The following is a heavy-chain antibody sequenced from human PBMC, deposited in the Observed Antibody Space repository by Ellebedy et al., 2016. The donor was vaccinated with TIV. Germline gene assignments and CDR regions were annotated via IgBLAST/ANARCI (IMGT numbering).Heavy chain of an antibody. V-gene: IGHV3-30*18. D-gene: IGHD3-16*02. CDR3: AKEGGSGVWGSYRYYDY. CDR2: ISYDGSNK. J-gene: IGHJ4*02. Sequence: GESLKISCAASGFTFNSYGMHWVRQAPGKGLEWVAVISYDGSNKYYADSVKGRFPISRDISKNPLYLQMNSLRAEDTAVYYCAKEGGSGVWGSYRYYDYWGQGTLVTVSS. CDR1: GFTFNSYG.